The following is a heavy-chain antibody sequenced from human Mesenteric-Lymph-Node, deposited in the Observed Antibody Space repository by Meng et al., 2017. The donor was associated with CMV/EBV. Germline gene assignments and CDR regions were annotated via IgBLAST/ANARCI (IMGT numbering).Heavy chain of an antibody. Sequence: GESLKISCAASGFTFSSYGMHWVRQAPGKGLEWVAFIRYDGSNKYYADSVKGRFTISRDNSKNTLYLQMNSLRAEDTAVYYCAKDSSGYYWFDSWGQGTLVTVSS. J-gene: IGHJ5*01. V-gene: IGHV3-30*02. D-gene: IGHD3-22*01. CDR3: AKDSSGYYWFDS. CDR2: IRYDGSNK. CDR1: GFTFSSYG.